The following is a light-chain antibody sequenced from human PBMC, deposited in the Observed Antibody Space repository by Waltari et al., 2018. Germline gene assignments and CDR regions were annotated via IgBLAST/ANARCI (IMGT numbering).Light chain of an antibody. V-gene: IGLV1-36*01. Sequence: QSVLTQPPSVSEAPRQRVTISCSGSISNIGNNDLNWYQQLPGKAPKLLIYYDDLLPSGVSDRFSGSKSGTSASLAISGLQFEDEAEYYCAAWDDSLNGRVFGGGTKLTVL. J-gene: IGLJ3*02. CDR3: AAWDDSLNGRV. CDR1: ISNIGNND. CDR2: YDD.